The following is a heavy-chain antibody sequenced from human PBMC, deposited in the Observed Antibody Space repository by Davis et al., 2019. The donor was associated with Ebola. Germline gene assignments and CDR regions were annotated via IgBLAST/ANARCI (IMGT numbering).Heavy chain of an antibody. J-gene: IGHJ6*02. D-gene: IGHD3-10*01. V-gene: IGHV3-11*06. CDR3: ARDELNYYGSAPYGMDV. CDR1: GFTFSDYY. Sequence: PGGSLRLSCAASGFTFSDYYMSWIRQAPGKGLEWVSYISSSSSYTNYADSVKGRFTISRDNAKNSLYLQMNSLRAEDTAVYYCARDELNYYGSAPYGMDVWGQGTTVTVSS. CDR2: ISSSSSYT.